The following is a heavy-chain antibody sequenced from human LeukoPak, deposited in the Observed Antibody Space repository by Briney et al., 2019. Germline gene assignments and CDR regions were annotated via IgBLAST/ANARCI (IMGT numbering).Heavy chain of an antibody. CDR1: GGSFSGYY. J-gene: IGHJ5*02. D-gene: IGHD3-10*01. CDR2: IDHSGST. Sequence: SETLSLTCAVYGGSFSGYYWSWIRQPPGKGLEWIGEIDHSGSTNYNPSLKSRVTISVDTSKNQFSLKLSSVTAADTAVYYCARGEYYSGSGTLNWFDPWGQGTLVTVSS. V-gene: IGHV4-34*01. CDR3: ARGEYYSGSGTLNWFDP.